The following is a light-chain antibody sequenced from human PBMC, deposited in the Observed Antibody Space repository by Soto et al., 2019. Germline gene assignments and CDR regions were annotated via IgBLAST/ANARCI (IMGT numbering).Light chain of an antibody. V-gene: IGKV3-11*01. J-gene: IGKJ1*01. CDR3: QQRSNRPPT. CDR2: DTS. Sequence: IVLTQSPAILSLSPGERATLSCRASQSVGSYLAWYQQKPGQAPRLLIYDTSNRATGIPARFSGSGSGTDFTLTISSLEPEDFAVYYCQQRSNRPPTFGQGTKVEIK. CDR1: QSVGSY.